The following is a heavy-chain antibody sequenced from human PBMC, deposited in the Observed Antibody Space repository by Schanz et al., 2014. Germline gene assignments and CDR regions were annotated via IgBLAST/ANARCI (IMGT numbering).Heavy chain of an antibody. J-gene: IGHJ3*02. V-gene: IGHV3-33*08. D-gene: IGHD3-3*01. CDR2: IWYDGSNK. CDR1: GFTFRSYA. CDR3: ARVGGTYYDFWSGVPPTVMHDGFDI. Sequence: VQLVESGGGLVQPGGSLRLSCAASGFTFRSYAMSWVRQAPGKGLEWVAVIWYDGSNKDYADSVKGRFTISRDNAKNSMYLEMNSLRAEDTAVFYCARVGGTYYDFWSGVPPTVMHDGFDIWGQGTMVTVS.